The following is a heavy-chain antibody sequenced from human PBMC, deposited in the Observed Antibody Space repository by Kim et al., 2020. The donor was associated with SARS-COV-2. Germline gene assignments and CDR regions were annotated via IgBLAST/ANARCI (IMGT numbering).Heavy chain of an antibody. D-gene: IGHD2-2*01. CDR2: ISSSSSTI. J-gene: IGHJ4*02. Sequence: VGSLRLSCAASGFTFSSYSMNWVRQAPGKGLEWVSYISSSSSTIYYADSVKGRFTISRDNAKNSLYLQMNSLRDEDTAVYYCARAPRDVVVPVAMRWYYFDYWGQGTLVTVSS. CDR3: ARAPRDVVVPVAMRWYYFDY. CDR1: GFTFSSYS. V-gene: IGHV3-48*02.